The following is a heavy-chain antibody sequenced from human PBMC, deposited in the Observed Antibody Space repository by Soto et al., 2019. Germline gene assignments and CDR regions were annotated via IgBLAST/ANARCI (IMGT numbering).Heavy chain of an antibody. CDR2: MNPNSGNT. CDR1: GYTFTTFD. Sequence: QVQLVQSGAEVKKPGASVKVSCKASGYTFTTFDINWVRQATGQGIEWMGWMNPNSGNTGYAQNFQGRVTMTRDTSISTAYMEVSSLRSEDTAVYYWARGRWIDSWGQGTLVTVSS. CDR3: ARGRWIDS. V-gene: IGHV1-8*01. J-gene: IGHJ4*02.